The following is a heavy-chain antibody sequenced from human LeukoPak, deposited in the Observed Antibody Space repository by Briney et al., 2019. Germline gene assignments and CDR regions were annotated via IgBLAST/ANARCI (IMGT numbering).Heavy chain of an antibody. D-gene: IGHD3-22*01. Sequence: GGSLRLSCAASGFIFSSYAMHWVRQAPGKGLEWVAVISYDGSNKYYADSVKGRFTISRDNSKNTLYLQMNSLRAEDTAVYYCARGDYDSSGYLDYWGRGTLVTVSS. J-gene: IGHJ4*02. CDR1: GFIFSSYA. CDR3: ARGDYDSSGYLDY. V-gene: IGHV3-30-3*01. CDR2: ISYDGSNK.